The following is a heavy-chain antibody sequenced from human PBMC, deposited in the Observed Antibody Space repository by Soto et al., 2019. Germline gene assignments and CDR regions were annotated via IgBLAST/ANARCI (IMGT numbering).Heavy chain of an antibody. V-gene: IGHV3-21*01. CDR1: GFTLSSYS. Sequence: VGSLRLSCAASGFTLSSYSMNWVRQAPGKGLEWVSSISSSSSYIYYADSVKGRFTISRDNAKNSLYLQMNSLRAEDTAVYYCARVTILTRAGMDVWGQGTTVTVSS. J-gene: IGHJ6*02. CDR3: ARVTILTRAGMDV. CDR2: ISSSSSYI. D-gene: IGHD3-3*01.